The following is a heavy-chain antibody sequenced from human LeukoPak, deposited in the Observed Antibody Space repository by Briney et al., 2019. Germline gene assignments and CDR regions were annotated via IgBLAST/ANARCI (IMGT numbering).Heavy chain of an antibody. CDR3: ATDSRAYYYDSSGYYYAFDY. J-gene: IGHJ4*02. CDR2: INPNSGGT. D-gene: IGHD3-22*01. CDR1: GYTFTGYY. V-gene: IGHV1-2*02. Sequence: ASVKVSCKASGYTFTGYYMHWVRQAPGQGLEWMGWINPNSGGTIYAQKFQGRVTMTEDTSTDTAYMELSSLRSEDTAVYYCATDSRAYYYDSSGYYYAFDYWGQGTLVTVSS.